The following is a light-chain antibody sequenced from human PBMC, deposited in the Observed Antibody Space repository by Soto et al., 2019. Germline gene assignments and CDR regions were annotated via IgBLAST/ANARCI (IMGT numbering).Light chain of an antibody. CDR2: GAS. CDR1: QSVGSN. CDR3: QQYNDWPPTWT. Sequence: EIVMTQSPATLSVSPGERATLSCRASQSVGSNLAWYQQKPGQAPRLLIYGASKRATGIPARFSSSRSGTEFTLTISSLQSEDFVVYYCQQYNDWPPTWTFGQGTKVEIK. V-gene: IGKV3-15*01. J-gene: IGKJ1*01.